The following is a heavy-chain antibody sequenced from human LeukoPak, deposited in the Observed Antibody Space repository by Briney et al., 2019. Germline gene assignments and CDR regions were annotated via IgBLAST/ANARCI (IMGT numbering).Heavy chain of an antibody. Sequence: GGSLRLSCAASGFTFSSYGMHWVRQAPGKGLEWVAVTSYDGSNKYYADSVKGRFTISRDNSKNTLYLQMNSLRAEDTAVYYCAKLGVAVAGTTPVDYWGQGTLVTVSS. CDR1: GFTFSSYG. J-gene: IGHJ4*02. V-gene: IGHV3-30*18. D-gene: IGHD6-19*01. CDR3: AKLGVAVAGTTPVDY. CDR2: TSYDGSNK.